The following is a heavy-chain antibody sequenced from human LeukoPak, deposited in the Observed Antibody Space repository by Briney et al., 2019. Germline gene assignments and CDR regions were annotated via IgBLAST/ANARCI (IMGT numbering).Heavy chain of an antibody. CDR1: GGSISSGDYY. Sequence: SETLSLTCTVSGGSISSGDYYWSWLRQPPGKGLEWIGYIYYSGSTYYNPSLKSRVTISVDTSKNQFSLKLSSVTAADTAVYYCARGRYCGSTSCYRFYYYMDVWGKGTTVTVSS. J-gene: IGHJ6*03. CDR3: ARGRYCGSTSCYRFYYYMDV. D-gene: IGHD2-2*02. V-gene: IGHV4-30-4*08. CDR2: IYYSGST.